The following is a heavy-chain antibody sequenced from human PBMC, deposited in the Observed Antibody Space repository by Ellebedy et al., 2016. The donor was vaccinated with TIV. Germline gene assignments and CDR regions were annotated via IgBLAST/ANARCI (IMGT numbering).Heavy chain of an antibody. J-gene: IGHJ4*02. D-gene: IGHD3-16*01. CDR2: IKQDETTL. CDR3: TREIWGIDN. Sequence: GESLKISCAASGFTFTGFSMSWVRQAPGKGLEWVANIKQDETTLNYAQSVRGRFTISRDNARKSVYLRMNSLTVEDTAMYYCTREIWGIDNWGQGTLVTVSS. CDR1: GFTFTGFS. V-gene: IGHV3-7*03.